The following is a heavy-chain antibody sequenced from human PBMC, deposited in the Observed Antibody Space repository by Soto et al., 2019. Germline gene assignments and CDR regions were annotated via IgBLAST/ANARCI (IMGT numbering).Heavy chain of an antibody. CDR3: GRGEQYSGRIFDY. CDR2: TYYRSKWYY. CDR1: GDSVSSDSAV. Sequence: PAQTLSLTCAITGDSVSSDSAVWLCVIHSPSRCLEWLGRTYYRSKWYYEYSESVRGRITINQDTSKNQYPRQLNSVTPEDKAVNFCGRGEQYSGRIFDYWGQGTLVTVSS. D-gene: IGHD1-26*01. V-gene: IGHV6-1*01. J-gene: IGHJ4*01.